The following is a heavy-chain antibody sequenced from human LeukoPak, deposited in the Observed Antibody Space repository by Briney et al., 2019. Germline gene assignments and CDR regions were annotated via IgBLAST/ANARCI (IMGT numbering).Heavy chain of an antibody. CDR2: ISAYNGNT. CDR1: GYTFTSYG. Sequence: ASVKVSCKASGYTFTSYGISWVRQAPGQGLEWMGWISAYNGNTNYAQKLQGRVTITTDTSTSTAYMELSSLRSEDTAVYYCARDESLGEPVYWGQGTLVTVSS. D-gene: IGHD3-16*01. J-gene: IGHJ4*02. V-gene: IGHV1-18*04. CDR3: ARDESLGEPVY.